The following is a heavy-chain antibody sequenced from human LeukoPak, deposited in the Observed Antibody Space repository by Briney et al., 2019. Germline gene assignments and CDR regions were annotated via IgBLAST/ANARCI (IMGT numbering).Heavy chain of an antibody. V-gene: IGHV1-18*01. CDR1: GYTFTSYG. J-gene: IGHJ4*02. D-gene: IGHD4-23*01. Sequence: ASVKVSCKASGYTFTSYGISWVRQTPGQGLEWMGWISAYNGNTNYAQKLQGRVTMTTDTSTSTAYMELRSLRSDDTAVYYCARGARGVNSPYFDYWGQGTLVTVSS. CDR3: ARGARGVNSPYFDY. CDR2: ISAYNGNT.